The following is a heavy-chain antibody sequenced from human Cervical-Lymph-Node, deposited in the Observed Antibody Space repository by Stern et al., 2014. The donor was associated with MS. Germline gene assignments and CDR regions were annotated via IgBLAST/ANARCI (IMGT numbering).Heavy chain of an antibody. CDR1: GYSFTANW. CDR3: ARDYGDYAFDY. Sequence: EVQLEESGAEVKKPGESLKISCKGSGYSFTANWIAWVRQMPGNCLEWMVISYPGDSDTRSSPSFQGQVTISADKSISTAYLQWSSLKASDTAMYYCARDYGDYAFDYWGQGTLVTVSS. D-gene: IGHD4-17*01. V-gene: IGHV5-51*01. CDR2: SYPGDSDT. J-gene: IGHJ4*02.